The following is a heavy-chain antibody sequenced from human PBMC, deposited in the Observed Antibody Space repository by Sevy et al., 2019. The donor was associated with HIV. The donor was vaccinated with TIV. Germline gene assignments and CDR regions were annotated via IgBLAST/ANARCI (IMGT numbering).Heavy chain of an antibody. CDR2: MNPNSGNT. J-gene: IGHJ4*01. CDR1: GYTFTSYD. CDR3: ARSTMSNYFDY. V-gene: IGHV1-8*01. D-gene: IGHD3-10*02. Sequence: ASVKVSCKASGYTFTSYDINWVRQATGQGLEWMGWMNPNSGNTRYAQKFQGRVTMTRNTSISTAYMELSSLRSEDTAVYYCARSTMSNYFDYWGQGTLVTVSS.